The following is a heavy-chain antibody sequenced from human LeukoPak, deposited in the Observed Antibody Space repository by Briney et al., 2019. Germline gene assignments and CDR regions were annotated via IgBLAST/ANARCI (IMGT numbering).Heavy chain of an antibody. CDR2: ISWNSGSI. CDR3: AKFGGDDAFDI. V-gene: IGHV3-9*03. J-gene: IGHJ3*02. Sequence: HPCRSLRLSCAASGFTFDDYAMHWVRQAPGKGLEWVSGISWNSGSIGYADSVKGRFTISRDNAKNSLYLQMNSLRAEDMALYYCAKFGGDDAFDIWGQGTMVTVSS. CDR1: GFTFDDYA. D-gene: IGHD3-10*01.